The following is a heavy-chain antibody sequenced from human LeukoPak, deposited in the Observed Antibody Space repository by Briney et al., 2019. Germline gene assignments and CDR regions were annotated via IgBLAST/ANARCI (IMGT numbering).Heavy chain of an antibody. Sequence: GGSLRLSCAASGFTFNNAWMSWVRQAPGKGLEWVSAISGRGGTAYYADSVKGRFTISRDNSRDTVYLQMNSLRAEDTAVYYCVKDQDYESTGYTYYFDYWGQGTLVTISS. CDR3: VKDQDYESTGYTYYFDY. CDR1: GFTFNNAW. V-gene: IGHV3-23*01. J-gene: IGHJ4*02. D-gene: IGHD3-22*01. CDR2: ISGRGGTA.